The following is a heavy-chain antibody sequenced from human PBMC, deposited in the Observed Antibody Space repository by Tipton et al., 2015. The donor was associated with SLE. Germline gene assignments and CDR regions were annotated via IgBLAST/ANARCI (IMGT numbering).Heavy chain of an antibody. CDR2: IHYSGTT. D-gene: IGHD5-18*01. Sequence: TLSLTCPVSGDSVTDDYWCCIRQPPGKALEWIGLIHYSGTTKYKSSLTSRITMSLDTSNNQFSLKLNSVTAADTAVYYCASLRRGYSYAYIDYWGQGTLVTVSS. CDR3: ASLRRGYSYAYIDY. V-gene: IGHV4-59*02. CDR1: GDSVTDDY. J-gene: IGHJ4*02.